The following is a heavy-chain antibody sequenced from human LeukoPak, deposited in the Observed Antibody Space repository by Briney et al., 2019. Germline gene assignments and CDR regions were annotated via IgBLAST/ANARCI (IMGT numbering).Heavy chain of an antibody. J-gene: IGHJ3*02. CDR3: ARTYWAHDAFDI. CDR2: VYHAGSN. CDR1: GYSVSSDHY. V-gene: IGHV4-38-2*01. Sequence: SETLSLTCSVSGYSVSSDHYWGWIRQPPGKGLEWIVTVYHAGSNYNNPSLESRLTISMDTSKNQYSLKLTSVTVADTAVYYCARTYWAHDAFDIWGQGTMVTVSS. D-gene: IGHD2-8*02.